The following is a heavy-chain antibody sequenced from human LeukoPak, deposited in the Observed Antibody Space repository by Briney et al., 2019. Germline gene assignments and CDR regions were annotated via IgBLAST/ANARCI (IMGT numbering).Heavy chain of an antibody. Sequence: GGSLRLSCAASGFTFSTYEMNWVRQAPGKGLEWVAYISSSGLTIYYADSVKGRFTISRDNSKNTLYLQMNSLRAEDTAVYYCAKGGYSSGPEPWYFDLWGRGTLVTVSS. CDR1: GFTFSTYE. CDR2: ISSSGLTI. D-gene: IGHD6-19*01. CDR3: AKGGYSSGPEPWYFDL. J-gene: IGHJ2*01. V-gene: IGHV3-48*03.